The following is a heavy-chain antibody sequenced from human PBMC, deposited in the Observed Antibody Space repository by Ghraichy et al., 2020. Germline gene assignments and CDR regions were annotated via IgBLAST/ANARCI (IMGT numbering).Heavy chain of an antibody. CDR3: GLRRWGQDDYFDY. V-gene: IGHV4-34*01. J-gene: IGHJ4*02. CDR2: INHSGST. D-gene: IGHD2-21*02. Sequence: SETLSLTCAVYGGSFSGYYWSWIRQPPGKGLEWIGEINHSGSTNYNPSLKSRVTISVDTSKNQFSLKLSSVTAADTAVYYCGLRRWGQDDYFDYWGQGTLVTVSS. CDR1: GGSFSGYY.